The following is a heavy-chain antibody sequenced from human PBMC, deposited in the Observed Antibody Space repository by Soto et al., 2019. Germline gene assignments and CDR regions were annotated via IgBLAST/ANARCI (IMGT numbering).Heavy chain of an antibody. CDR1: GFTFSSYA. CDR3: ARDRSTVGYFDY. V-gene: IGHV3-30-3*01. D-gene: IGHD4-4*01. J-gene: IGHJ4*02. CDR2: ISYDGNNK. Sequence: PGGSLRLSCAASGFTFSSYAMHWVRQAPGKGLEWVAVISYDGNNKYYADSVKGRFTISRDNSKNTLYLQMNSLRAEDTAVYYCARDRSTVGYFDYWGQGTLVTVSS.